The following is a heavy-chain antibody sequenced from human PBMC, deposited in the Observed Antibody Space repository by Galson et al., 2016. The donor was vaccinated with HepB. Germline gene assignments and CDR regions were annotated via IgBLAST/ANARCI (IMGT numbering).Heavy chain of an antibody. D-gene: IGHD2-21*02. V-gene: IGHV4-59*11. CDR1: GGSISSHY. J-gene: IGHJ4*02. CDR3: ASQISTDCGGGCYLFDY. Sequence: ETLSLTCIVSGGSISSHYWSWIRQPPGKGLEWIGYIYFSGNTNYNPSLKSRVTISVDTSKNQFSLKLNSVTAADTAVYYCASQISTDCGGGCYLFDYWGQGTLVTVYS. CDR2: IYFSGNT.